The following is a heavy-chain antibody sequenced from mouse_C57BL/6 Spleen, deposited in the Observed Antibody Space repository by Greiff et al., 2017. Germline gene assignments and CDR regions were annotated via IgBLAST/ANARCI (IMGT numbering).Heavy chain of an antibody. CDR2: ISGGGGNT. J-gene: IGHJ2*01. Sequence: EVQGVESGGGLVKPGGSLKLSCAASGFTFSSYTMSWVRQTPEKRLEWVATISGGGGNTYYPDSVKGRFTISRDNAKNTLYLQMSSLRSEDTALYYCARYITTVVFDYWGQGTTLTVSS. V-gene: IGHV5-9*01. CDR1: GFTFSSYT. D-gene: IGHD1-1*01. CDR3: ARYITTVVFDY.